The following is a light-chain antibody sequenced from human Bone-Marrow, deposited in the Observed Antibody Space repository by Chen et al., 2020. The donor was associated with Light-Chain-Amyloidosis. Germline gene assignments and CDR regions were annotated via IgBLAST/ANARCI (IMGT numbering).Light chain of an antibody. Sequence: YVLTQPSSVSVAPGQTATIACGGNNLGSTSVHWYQQTPGQAPLLVVYVDSARPSGIPERLSGSNSGDTATLTVSRVEYRDEADYYCQVWDRSSNRPVFGGGTKLTVL. CDR2: VDS. J-gene: IGLJ3*02. CDR3: QVWDRSSNRPV. CDR1: NLGSTS. V-gene: IGLV3-21*02.